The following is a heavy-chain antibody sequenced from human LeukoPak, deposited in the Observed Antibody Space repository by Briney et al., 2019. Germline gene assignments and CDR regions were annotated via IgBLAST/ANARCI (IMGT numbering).Heavy chain of an antibody. V-gene: IGHV1-46*01. J-gene: IGHJ4*02. CDR3: ARRYCSGGSCSFEY. D-gene: IGHD2-15*01. CDR1: GYTFTTYY. CDR2: INPSGGST. Sequence: GASVTVSFKAFGYTFTTYYMHWVRQAPGQGLEWMGLINPSGGSTFYAQKFQGRVTMTRDTSTSTVYMELSSLRSEDTAVYYCARRYCSGGSCSFEYWGQGTLVTVSS.